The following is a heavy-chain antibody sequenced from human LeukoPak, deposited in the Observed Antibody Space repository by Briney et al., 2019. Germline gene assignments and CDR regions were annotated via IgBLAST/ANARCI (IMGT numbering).Heavy chain of an antibody. CDR1: GFTVSSNY. CDR3: ASIYYYDSSGPRWFDL. J-gene: IGHJ2*01. V-gene: IGHV3-53*04. D-gene: IGHD3-22*01. Sequence: GGSLRLSCAASGFTVSSNYMSWVRQAPGKGLEWVSVIYSGGSTYYADSVKGRSTISRHNSKNTLYLQMNSLRAEDTAVYYCASIYYYDSSGPRWFDLWGRGTLVTVSS. CDR2: IYSGGST.